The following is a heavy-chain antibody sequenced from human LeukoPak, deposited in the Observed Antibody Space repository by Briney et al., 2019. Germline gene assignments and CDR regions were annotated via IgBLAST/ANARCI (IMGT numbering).Heavy chain of an antibody. D-gene: IGHD6-19*01. J-gene: IGHJ5*02. V-gene: IGHV3-66*03. CDR3: ARGPHPYSSGWRTNWFDP. Sequence: PGGSLRLSCAASGFTVSSNYMSWVRQAPGKGLEWVSVIYSCGSTYYADSVKGRFTISRDNSKNTLYLQMNSLRAEDTAVYYCARGPHPYSSGWRTNWFDPWGQGTLVTVSS. CDR2: IYSCGST. CDR1: GFTVSSNY.